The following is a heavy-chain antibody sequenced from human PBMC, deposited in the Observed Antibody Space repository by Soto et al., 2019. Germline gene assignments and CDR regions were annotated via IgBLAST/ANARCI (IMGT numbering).Heavy chain of an antibody. CDR3: ARGRGYCSGGSCYPESFYYYYGMDV. Sequence: SETLSLTCAVYGGSFSGYYWSWIRQPPGKGLEWIGEINHSGSTNYNPSLKSRVTISVDTSKNQFPLKLSSVTAADTAVYYCARGRGYCSGGSCYPESFYYYYGMDVWGQGTTVTVSS. CDR2: INHSGST. D-gene: IGHD2-15*01. CDR1: GGSFSGYY. V-gene: IGHV4-34*01. J-gene: IGHJ6*02.